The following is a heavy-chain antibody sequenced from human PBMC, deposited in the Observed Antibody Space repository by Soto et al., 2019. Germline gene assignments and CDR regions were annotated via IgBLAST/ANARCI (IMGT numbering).Heavy chain of an antibody. V-gene: IGHV4-59*08. J-gene: IGHJ6*02. Sequence: SETLSLTCTVSGGSISSYYWSWIRQPPGKGLEWIGYIYYSGSTNYNPSLKSRVTISVDTSKNQFSLKLSSVTAADTAVYYCARLEGRDFWSNDYYGMDVWGQGTTVTVSS. D-gene: IGHD3-3*01. CDR1: GGSISSYY. CDR2: IYYSGST. CDR3: ARLEGRDFWSNDYYGMDV.